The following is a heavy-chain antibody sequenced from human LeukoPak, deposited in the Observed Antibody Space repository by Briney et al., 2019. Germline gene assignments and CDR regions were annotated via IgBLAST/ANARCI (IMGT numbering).Heavy chain of an antibody. D-gene: IGHD6-13*01. V-gene: IGHV4-59*08. Sequence: SETLSLTCTVSGGSISSYYWSWIRQPPGKGLEWIGYIYYSGSTNYNPSLKSRVTISVDTSKNQFSLKLSSVTAADTAVYYCARNGGIAAAGSPYYFDYWGQGTLVTVSS. CDR2: IYYSGST. CDR3: ARNGGIAAAGSPYYFDY. CDR1: GGSISSYY. J-gene: IGHJ4*02.